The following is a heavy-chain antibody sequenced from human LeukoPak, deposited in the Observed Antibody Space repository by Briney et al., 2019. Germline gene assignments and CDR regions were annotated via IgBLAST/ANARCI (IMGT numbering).Heavy chain of an antibody. V-gene: IGHV3-23*01. J-gene: IGHJ4*02. Sequence: GSLRLSCAASGFTFSSYAMSWVRQAPGKGLEWVSAISGSGGSTYYADSVKGRYTISRDNSKNTLYLQMNSLRAEDTAVYYCAKALIVVVPAASGYFDYWGQGTLVTVSS. CDR2: ISGSGGST. CDR3: AKALIVVVPAASGYFDY. CDR1: GFTFSSYA. D-gene: IGHD2-2*01.